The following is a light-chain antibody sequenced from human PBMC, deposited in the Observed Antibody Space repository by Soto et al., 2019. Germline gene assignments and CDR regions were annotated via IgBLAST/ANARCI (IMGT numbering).Light chain of an antibody. V-gene: IGKV1-5*03. J-gene: IGKJ3*01. CDR3: QHYTTYSGT. Sequence: ASVGDRVTITCRASQSISTWLAWYQQKPGKAPKLLIXWASSLESGVPSRFSGSGSGTEFTLTISSLQPDDFATYYCQHYTTYSGTFGPGTKVDIK. CDR2: WAS. CDR1: QSISTW.